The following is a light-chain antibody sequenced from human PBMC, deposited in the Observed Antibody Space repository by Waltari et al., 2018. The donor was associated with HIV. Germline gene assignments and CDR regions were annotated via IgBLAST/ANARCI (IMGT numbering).Light chain of an antibody. V-gene: IGKV3-15*01. J-gene: IGKJ3*01. CDR3: QQYNNWPFT. CDR2: GAS. CDR1: QRISTN. Sequence: VMTQSPATLSVSPGDRATLSCKTSQRISTNLAWYQQKPGQVPRLLIYGASTRATGIPDRFSGSTSGTDFTLTISSLQSEDSAVYYCQQYNNWPFTFGPGTRLEI.